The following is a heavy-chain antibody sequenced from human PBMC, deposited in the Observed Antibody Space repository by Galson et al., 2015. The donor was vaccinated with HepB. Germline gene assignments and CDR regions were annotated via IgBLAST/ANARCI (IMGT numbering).Heavy chain of an antibody. J-gene: IGHJ6*02. V-gene: IGHV4-39*01. CDR3: ASWNWYYYGMDV. CDR1: GGSISSSPYF. D-gene: IGHD1-7*01. CDR2: IHYSGST. Sequence: SETLSLTCTVSGGSISSSPYFWGWIRQSPGKGLEWIGSIHYSGSTYYNPSLQSRVTISVDTPKNQLSLKLRSVTAADTAVYYCASWNWYYYGMDVWGQGTTVTVSS.